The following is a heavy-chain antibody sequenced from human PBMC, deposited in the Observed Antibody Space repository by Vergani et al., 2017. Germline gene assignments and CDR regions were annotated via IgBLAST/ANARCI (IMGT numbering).Heavy chain of an antibody. CDR1: GGTFSSYA. CDR3: AREGFYDYVWGSYRLRGGYYFDY. J-gene: IGHJ4*02. CDR2: INAGNGNT. D-gene: IGHD3-16*02. V-gene: IGHV1-3*01. Sequence: QVQLVQSGAEVKKPGSSVKVSCKAPGGTFSSYAMNWVRQAPGQGLEWMGWINAGNGNTKYSQKFQGRVTITRDTSASTAYMELSSLRSEDTAVYYCAREGFYDYVWGSYRLRGGYYFDYWGQGTLVTVSS.